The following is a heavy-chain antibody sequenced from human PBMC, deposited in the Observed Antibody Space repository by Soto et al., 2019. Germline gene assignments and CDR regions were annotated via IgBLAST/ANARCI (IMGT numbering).Heavy chain of an antibody. CDR2: IHPSGGGS. Sequence: PGESLKISCKGSGYSFTSYWIGWVRQMPGKGLEWMGIIHPSGGGSTYAQKFLGRVTMTRDTSTSTVFMELSSLRPADTAVYYCARGGHIAVVTASFDYWGQGTLVTVSS. D-gene: IGHD2-21*02. CDR3: ARGGHIAVVTASFDY. V-gene: IGHV1-46*03. J-gene: IGHJ4*02. CDR1: GYSFTSYW.